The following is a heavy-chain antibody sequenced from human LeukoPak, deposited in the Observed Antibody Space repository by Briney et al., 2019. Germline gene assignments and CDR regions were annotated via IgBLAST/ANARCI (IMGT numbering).Heavy chain of an antibody. CDR3: ARDYYDSSGYFDY. CDR2: ISYDGSNK. Sequence: GGSLRLSCAASGFTLSSYAMHWVRQAPGKGLEWVAVISYDGSNKYYADSVKGRFTISRDNSKNTLYLQMNSLRAEDTAVYYCARDYYDSSGYFDYWGQGTLVTVSS. D-gene: IGHD3-22*01. V-gene: IGHV3-30*04. CDR1: GFTLSSYA. J-gene: IGHJ4*02.